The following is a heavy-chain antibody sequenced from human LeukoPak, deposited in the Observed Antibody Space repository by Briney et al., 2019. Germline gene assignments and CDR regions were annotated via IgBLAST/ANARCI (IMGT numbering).Heavy chain of an antibody. J-gene: IGHJ4*02. Sequence: GGSLRLSCAASGFTFDDYAMHWVRHAPGKGLEWVSGISWNSGSIGYADSVKGRFTISRDNAKNSLYLQMNSLRAEDTALYYCAKDSGLVVVSYYFDYWGQGTLVTVSS. CDR3: AKDSGLVVVSYYFDY. D-gene: IGHD3-22*01. V-gene: IGHV3-9*01. CDR2: ISWNSGSI. CDR1: GFTFDDYA.